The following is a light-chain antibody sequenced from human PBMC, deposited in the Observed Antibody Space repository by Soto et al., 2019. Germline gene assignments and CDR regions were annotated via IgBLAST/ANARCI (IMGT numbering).Light chain of an antibody. Sequence: DIQMTQSPSTLSASVGDRVTITCRASQSISSWLAWYQQKPGKAPKLLIYDASSLESGFPSRFSGSGSGTEFTLTISSLQPYDFATYYCQQYNSYSTLTFGQGTKVEIK. CDR1: QSISSW. CDR3: QQYNSYSTLT. J-gene: IGKJ1*01. CDR2: DAS. V-gene: IGKV1-5*01.